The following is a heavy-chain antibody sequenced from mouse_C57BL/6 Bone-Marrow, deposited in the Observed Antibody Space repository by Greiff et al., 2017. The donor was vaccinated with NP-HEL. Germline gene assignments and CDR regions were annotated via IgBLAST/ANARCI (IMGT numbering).Heavy chain of an antibody. CDR3: ARWRERWYFDV. V-gene: IGHV1-82*01. CDR2: IYPGDGDT. J-gene: IGHJ1*03. CDR1: GYAFSSSW. Sequence: VQLQQSGPELVKPGASVKISCKASGYAFSSSWMNWVKQRPGKGLEWIGRIYPGDGDTNYNGKFKGKATLTADKSSSTAYMQLSSLTSEDSAVYFCARWRERWYFDVWGTGTTVTVSS.